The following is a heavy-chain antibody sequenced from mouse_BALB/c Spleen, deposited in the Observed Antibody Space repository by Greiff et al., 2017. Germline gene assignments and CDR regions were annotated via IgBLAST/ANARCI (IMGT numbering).Heavy chain of an antibody. V-gene: IGHV1S81*02. CDR3: ARWGYGSSSSFAY. D-gene: IGHD1-1*01. CDR2: INPSNGRT. Sequence: QVQLQQSGAELVKPGASVKLSCKASGYTFTSYWMHWVKQRPGQGLEWIGEINPSNGRTNYNEKFKSKATLTVDKSSSTAYMQLSSLTSEDSAVYYCARWGYGSSSSFAYWGQGTLVTVSA. J-gene: IGHJ3*01. CDR1: GYTFTSYW.